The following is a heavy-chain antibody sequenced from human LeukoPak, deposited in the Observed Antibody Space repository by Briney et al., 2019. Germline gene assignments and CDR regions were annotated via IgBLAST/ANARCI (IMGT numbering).Heavy chain of an antibody. CDR2: IWYDGSNK. Sequence: GGSLRLSCAASGFTFSSYGMHWVRQAPGKGLEWVAVIWYDGSNKYYADSVKGRFTISRDNSKNTLYLQMGSLRVEDMAVYYCARDLRGSNAYWGQGTLVTVSS. CDR3: ARDLRGSNAY. CDR1: GFTFSSYG. J-gene: IGHJ4*02. D-gene: IGHD1-26*01. V-gene: IGHV3-33*01.